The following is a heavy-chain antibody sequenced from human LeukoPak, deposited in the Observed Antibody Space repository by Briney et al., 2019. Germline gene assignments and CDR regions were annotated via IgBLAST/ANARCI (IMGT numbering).Heavy chain of an antibody. Sequence: GGSLRLSCAASGFTFSDAYMSWVRQAPGKGLEWVGRIKNKVDGGTTDYAAFVKGRFTMSRADSRNTLYLQMNSLKTEDTAVYFCTTDAGYGGRWYNYWGQGTLLTVSS. CDR1: GFTFSDAY. J-gene: IGHJ4*02. D-gene: IGHD2-15*01. V-gene: IGHV3-15*01. CDR3: TTDAGYGGRWYNY. CDR2: IKNKVDGGTT.